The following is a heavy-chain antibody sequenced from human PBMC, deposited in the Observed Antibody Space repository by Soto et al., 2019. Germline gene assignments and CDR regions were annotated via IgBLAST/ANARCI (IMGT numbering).Heavy chain of an antibody. Sequence: EVQLLESGGGLVQPGGSLRLSCAASGFTFSSYAMSWVRQAPGQGLEWVSAIIGSGGITYYADSVKGRFTISTDNSKNTLYLQMNSLKAEDTAVDYCAKQTAVAGEIDYWGQGTLVTVSS. CDR2: IIGSGGIT. CDR3: AKQTAVAGEIDY. CDR1: GFTFSSYA. D-gene: IGHD6-19*01. V-gene: IGHV3-23*01. J-gene: IGHJ4*02.